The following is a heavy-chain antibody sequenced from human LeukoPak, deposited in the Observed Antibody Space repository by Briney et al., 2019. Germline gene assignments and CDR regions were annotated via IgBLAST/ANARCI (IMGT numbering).Heavy chain of an antibody. CDR1: GGTFSSYA. CDR3: AREVQYYGANYYYYMDV. V-gene: IGHV1-69*01. CDR2: IIPIFGTA. J-gene: IGHJ6*03. D-gene: IGHD4/OR15-4a*01. Sequence: SVKVSCKASGGTFSSYAISWVRQAPGQGLEWMGGIIPIFGTANYAQKFQGRVTITADESTSTAYMELSSLRSEDTAVYYCAREVQYYGANYYYYMDVWGKGTTVTVSS.